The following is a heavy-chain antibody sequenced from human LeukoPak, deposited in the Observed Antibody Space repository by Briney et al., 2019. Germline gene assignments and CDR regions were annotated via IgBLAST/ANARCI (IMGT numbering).Heavy chain of an antibody. CDR2: VHYSGST. Sequence: PSETLSLTCTVSGGSISSYYWSWIRQPPGKGLEWIGYVHYSGSTNYNPSLKSRVTISVDTSKNQFSLKLSSVTTADTAVYYCARDMYYYDSSGYGGIDYWGQGTLVTVSS. J-gene: IGHJ4*02. D-gene: IGHD3-22*01. CDR1: GGSISSYY. CDR3: ARDMYYYDSSGYGGIDY. V-gene: IGHV4-59*01.